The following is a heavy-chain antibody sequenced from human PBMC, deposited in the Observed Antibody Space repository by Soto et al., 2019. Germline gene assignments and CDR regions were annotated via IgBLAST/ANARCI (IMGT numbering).Heavy chain of an antibody. CDR3: ARDHSGSYTPN. Sequence: PGGSLRLSCAASGFTFSSYWMSWVRQAPGKGLEWVANIKQDGSEKYYVDSVKGRFTISRDNAKNSLYLQMNSLRAEDTAVYYYARDHSGSYTPNWRQGSLVTGSS. V-gene: IGHV3-7*01. J-gene: IGHJ4*02. CDR2: IKQDGSEK. CDR1: GFTFSSYW. D-gene: IGHD3-10*01.